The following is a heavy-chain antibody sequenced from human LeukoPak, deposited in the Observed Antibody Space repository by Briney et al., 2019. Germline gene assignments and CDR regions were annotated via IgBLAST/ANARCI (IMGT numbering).Heavy chain of an antibody. V-gene: IGHV4-31*03. Sequence: TLSLTCTVSGGSISSGGYYWSWIRQHPGKGLEWIGYIYYSGSTYYNPSLKSRVTISVDTSKNQFSLKLSSVTAADTAVYYCAGAKTYWGLFNWFDPWGQGTLVTVSS. D-gene: IGHD7-27*01. CDR3: AGAKTYWGLFNWFDP. CDR2: IYYSGST. J-gene: IGHJ5*02. CDR1: GGSISSGGYY.